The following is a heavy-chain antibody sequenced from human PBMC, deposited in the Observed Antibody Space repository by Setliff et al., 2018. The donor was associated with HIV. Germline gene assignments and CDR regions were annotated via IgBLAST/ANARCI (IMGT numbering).Heavy chain of an antibody. V-gene: IGHV4-34*01. CDR1: GGSFNGYY. CDR3: VREVGYFDF. Sequence: PSETLSLTCAVYGGSFNGYYWSWIRQPPGKGLEWIGEVNHSGSTNYNPSLKSRVTISVDTSKNQFSLKLSSVTAADTAVYYCVREVGYFDFWGRGTLVTVSS. CDR2: VNHSGST. J-gene: IGHJ2*01. D-gene: IGHD1-26*01.